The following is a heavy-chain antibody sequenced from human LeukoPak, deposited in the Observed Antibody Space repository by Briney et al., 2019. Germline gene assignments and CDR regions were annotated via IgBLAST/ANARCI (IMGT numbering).Heavy chain of an antibody. D-gene: IGHD6-13*01. V-gene: IGHV4-59*01. Sequence: SETLSLTCTVSGGSISSYYWSWIRQPPGKGLEWIGYIYYSGSTNYNPSLKSRVTISVDTSKNQFSLKLSYVTAADTAVYYCARGVYIAAAQYGYWGQGTLVTVSP. CDR1: GGSISSYY. J-gene: IGHJ4*02. CDR3: ARGVYIAAAQYGY. CDR2: IYYSGST.